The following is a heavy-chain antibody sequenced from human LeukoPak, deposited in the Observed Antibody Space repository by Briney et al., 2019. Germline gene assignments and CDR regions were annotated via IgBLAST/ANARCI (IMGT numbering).Heavy chain of an antibody. J-gene: IGHJ4*02. Sequence: GGSLRLSCAASGFTFSSYSMNWVRQAPGKGLEWVSSISSGSSYIYYADSVKGRFTISRDNAKNSLYLQMNSLRAEDTAVYYCAREGTAMAAHFDYWGQGTLVTVSS. CDR3: AREGTAMAAHFDY. CDR2: ISSGSSYI. CDR1: GFTFSSYS. D-gene: IGHD5-18*01. V-gene: IGHV3-21*01.